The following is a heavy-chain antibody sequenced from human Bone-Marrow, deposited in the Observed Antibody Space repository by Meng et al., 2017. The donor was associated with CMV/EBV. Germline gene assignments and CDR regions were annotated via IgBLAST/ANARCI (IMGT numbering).Heavy chain of an antibody. CDR2: ISWNSGSI. V-gene: IGHV3-9*01. Sequence: SLKISCAASGFTFDDYAMHWVRQAPGKGLEWVSGISWNSGSIGYADSVVGRFTVSRDNSKNSLYLQMDSLRPEDTALYYCAKDRQSASSCLDHWGQGTLVTVSS. J-gene: IGHJ4*02. CDR3: AKDRQSASSCLDH. D-gene: IGHD6-13*01. CDR1: GFTFDDYA.